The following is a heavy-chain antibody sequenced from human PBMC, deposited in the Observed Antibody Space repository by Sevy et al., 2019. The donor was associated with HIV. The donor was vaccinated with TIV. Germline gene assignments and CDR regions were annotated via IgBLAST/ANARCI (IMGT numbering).Heavy chain of an antibody. V-gene: IGHV4-61*01. J-gene: IGHJ3*02. CDR3: ARGIVEYYDSRTFDI. D-gene: IGHD3-22*01. CDR2: IYYSGST. CDR1: GGSVSSGSYY. Sequence: SETLSLTCTVSGGSVSSGSYYWSWIRQPPGKGLEWIWYIYYSGSTNYNPSLKSRVTISVDTSKNQFSLKLSSVTAADTAVYYCARGIVEYYDSRTFDIWGQGTMVTVSS.